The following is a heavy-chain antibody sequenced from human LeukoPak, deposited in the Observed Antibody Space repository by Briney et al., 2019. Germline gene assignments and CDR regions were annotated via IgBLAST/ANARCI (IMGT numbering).Heavy chain of an antibody. D-gene: IGHD6-19*01. Sequence: SETLSLTCTVSGGSISSSSYYWGWIRQPPGKGLEWIGSIYYSGSTYYNPSLKSRVTISVDTSNNQFSLKLSSVTAADTAVYYCARDLGEAGTDYYYYMDVWGKGTTVTVSS. CDR3: ARDLGEAGTDYYYYMDV. J-gene: IGHJ6*03. CDR2: IYYSGST. V-gene: IGHV4-39*07. CDR1: GGSISSSSYY.